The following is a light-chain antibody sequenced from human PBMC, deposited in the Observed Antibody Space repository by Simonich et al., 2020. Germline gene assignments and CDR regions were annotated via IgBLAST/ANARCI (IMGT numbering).Light chain of an antibody. Sequence: EIVLTQSPATLSLSPGERATLSCRASQSVSSYLAWYQQKPGPAPRLLIYGASNMATGIPARFSGSGSGTEFTLTISSMQSEDFAVYYCQQYNNWPFTVGPGTKVDIK. CDR1: QSVSSY. V-gene: IGKV3D-15*01. CDR3: QQYNNWPFT. CDR2: GAS. J-gene: IGKJ3*01.